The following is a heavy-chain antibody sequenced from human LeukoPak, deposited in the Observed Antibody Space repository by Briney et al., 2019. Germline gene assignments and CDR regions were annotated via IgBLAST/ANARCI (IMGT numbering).Heavy chain of an antibody. CDR1: GFIFSNYG. J-gene: IGHJ3*02. CDR3: AKDLPYYYDSSGSGDAFDI. Sequence: GGSLRLSCAASGFIFSNYGMNWVRQAPGKGLDWVSSISGSGSSTYYAESVKGRVTISRDNSQNTLYLQMNSLRAEDTAIYYCAKDLPYYYDSSGSGDAFDIWGRGTMVTVSS. D-gene: IGHD3-22*01. CDR2: ISGSGSST. V-gene: IGHV3-23*01.